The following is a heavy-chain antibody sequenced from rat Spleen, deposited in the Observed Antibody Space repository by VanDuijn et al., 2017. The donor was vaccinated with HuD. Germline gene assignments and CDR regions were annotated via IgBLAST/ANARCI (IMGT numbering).Heavy chain of an antibody. Sequence: EVQLVETGGGLVQPGRSLKLSCVASGFTFSSYWMYWIRQAPGKGLEWISSISPSGASTHYRDSVKGRFTISRDHAKSILYLQMDSLRSEDTATYYCATAGARVSRFAYWGQGTLVTVSS. J-gene: IGHJ3*01. CDR2: ISPSGAST. CDR1: GFTFSSYW. V-gene: IGHV5-58*01. CDR3: ATAGARVSRFAY. D-gene: IGHD1-4*01.